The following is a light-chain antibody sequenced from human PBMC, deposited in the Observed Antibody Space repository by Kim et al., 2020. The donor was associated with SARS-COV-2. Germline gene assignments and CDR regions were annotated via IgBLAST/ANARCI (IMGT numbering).Light chain of an antibody. CDR1: QGVDGW. CDR3: QQNHTYAWT. J-gene: IGKJ1*01. Sequence: DIQMTQSPSSLSASVGDRVTITCRASQGVDGWLDWYQQRPGQPPKCLIYATFTLQSDVPSRFSGSGSGTEFTLTISSLQPDDFAYYYFQQNHTYAWTFVPGT. V-gene: IGKV1D-16*01. CDR2: ATF.